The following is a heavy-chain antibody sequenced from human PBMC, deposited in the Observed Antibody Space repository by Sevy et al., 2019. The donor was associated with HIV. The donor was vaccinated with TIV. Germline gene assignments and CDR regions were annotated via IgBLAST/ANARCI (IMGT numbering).Heavy chain of an antibody. Sequence: ASVKVSCKASGYSFITYSLHWVRQAPGQGLEWMAWINPNNGAAIYAQTFQGRVTVTRDTSINTVYMEMSSLTSDDTAVYYCAREIWKFDLGGKGTLVTVSS. J-gene: IGHJ4*02. V-gene: IGHV1-2*02. CDR1: GYSFITYS. CDR3: AREIWKFDL. CDR2: INPNNGAA. D-gene: IGHD1-1*01.